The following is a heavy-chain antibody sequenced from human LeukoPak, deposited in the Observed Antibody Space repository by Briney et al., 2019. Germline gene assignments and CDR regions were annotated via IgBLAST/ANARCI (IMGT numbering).Heavy chain of an antibody. J-gene: IGHJ4*02. CDR1: GFTSSSYS. CDR3: ARAAVAGTFDY. D-gene: IGHD6-19*01. CDR2: ISSSSSTI. Sequence: GGSLRLSCAASGFTSSSYSMNWVRQAPGKGLEWVSYISSSSSTIYYADSVKGRFTISRDNAKNSLYLQMNSLRAEDTAVYYCARAAVAGTFDYWGQGTLVTVSS. V-gene: IGHV3-48*01.